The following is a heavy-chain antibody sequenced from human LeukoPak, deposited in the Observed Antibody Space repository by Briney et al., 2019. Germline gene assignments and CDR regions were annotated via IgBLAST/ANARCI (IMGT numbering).Heavy chain of an antibody. V-gene: IGHV4-30-4*08. CDR3: ARGVMVVPAATSRSPRGSPIDY. Sequence: PSETLSLTCTVSGGSISSGDYYWSWIRQPPGKGLEWIGYIYYSGSTYYNPSLKSRVTISVDTSKNQFSLKLSSVTAADTAVYYCARGVMVVPAATSRSPRGSPIDYWGQGTLVTVSS. CDR1: GGSISSGDYY. J-gene: IGHJ4*02. CDR2: IYYSGST. D-gene: IGHD2-2*01.